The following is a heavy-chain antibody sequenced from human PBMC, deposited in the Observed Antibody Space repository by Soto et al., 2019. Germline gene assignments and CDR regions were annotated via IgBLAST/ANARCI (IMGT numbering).Heavy chain of an antibody. CDR2: IYHSGST. D-gene: IGHD3-22*01. CDR3: ARAGNWDYYDSSGYYSSHYYYYYGMDV. CDR1: GGSISSGGYS. J-gene: IGHJ6*02. Sequence: KPSETLSLTCAVSGGSISSGGYSWSWIRQPPGKGLEWIGYIYHSGSTYYNPSLKSRVTISVDRSKNQFSLKLSSVTAADTAVYYCARAGNWDYYDSSGYYSSHYYYYYGMDVWGQGTTVTVSS. V-gene: IGHV4-30-2*01.